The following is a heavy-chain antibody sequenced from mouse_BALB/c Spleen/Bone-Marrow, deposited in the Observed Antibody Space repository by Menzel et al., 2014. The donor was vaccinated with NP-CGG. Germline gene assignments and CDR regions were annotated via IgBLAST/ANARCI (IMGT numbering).Heavy chain of an antibody. CDR2: IYPGNSDT. J-gene: IGHJ4*01. D-gene: IGHD1-1*01. CDR1: GYTFTSYW. V-gene: IGHV1-5*01. Sequence: EVQGVESGTVLARPGASVKMSCKASGYTFTSYWMHWVKQRPGQGLEWIGAIYPGNSDTSYNQKLKGKAKLTAVTSTSTAYMELSSLTNEDSAVYYCTRVITAVLATRAMDYWGQGSSVTVSS. CDR3: TRVITAVLATRAMDY.